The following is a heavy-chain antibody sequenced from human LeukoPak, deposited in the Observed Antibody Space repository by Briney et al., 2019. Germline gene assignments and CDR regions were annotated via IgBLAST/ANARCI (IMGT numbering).Heavy chain of an antibody. Sequence: GASVKVSCKASGYTFTSYYMHWVRQAPGQELEWMGWINPNSGGTNYAQKFQGRVTMTRDTSISTAYMELSRLRSDDTAVYYCARGGYYDFWSGYRGKHGYYYGMDVWGQGTTVTVSS. J-gene: IGHJ6*02. D-gene: IGHD3-3*01. CDR2: INPNSGGT. V-gene: IGHV1-2*02. CDR3: ARGGYYDFWSGYRGKHGYYYGMDV. CDR1: GYTFTSYY.